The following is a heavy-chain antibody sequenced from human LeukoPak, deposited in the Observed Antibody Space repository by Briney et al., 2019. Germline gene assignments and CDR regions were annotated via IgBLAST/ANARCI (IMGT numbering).Heavy chain of an antibody. Sequence: ASVKVSCKASGYTFTGYYIHWVRQAPGQGLEWMGWINPNGGATRFARKFQGRVIMTRDTSISTAYMDLSSLRSDDTAVYYCSRDRADGSMNAFDVWGQGTLVTVSS. CDR2: INPNGGAT. V-gene: IGHV1-2*02. J-gene: IGHJ3*01. CDR3: SRDRADGSMNAFDV. D-gene: IGHD3-22*01. CDR1: GYTFTGYY.